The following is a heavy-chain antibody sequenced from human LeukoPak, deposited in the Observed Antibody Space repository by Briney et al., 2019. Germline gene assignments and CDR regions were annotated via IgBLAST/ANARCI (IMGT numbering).Heavy chain of an antibody. D-gene: IGHD3-16*02. CDR2: INHSGST. V-gene: IGHV4-34*01. CDR3: ARGLSPYYYYYMDV. Sequence: PSETLSLTRAVHGVSFSGYYWSWIRQPPGKGLEWIGEINHSGSTNYNPSLKSRVTISVDTPKNQFSLKLSSVTAADTAVYYCARGLSPYYYYYMDVWGKGTTVTVSS. J-gene: IGHJ6*03. CDR1: GVSFSGYY.